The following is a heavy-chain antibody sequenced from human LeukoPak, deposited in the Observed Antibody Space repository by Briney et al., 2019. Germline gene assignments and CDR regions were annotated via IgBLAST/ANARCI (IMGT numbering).Heavy chain of an antibody. V-gene: IGHV4-59*12. CDR1: GGSISSYY. J-gene: IGHJ4*02. Sequence: PSETLSLTCTVSGGSISSYYWGWIRQPPGKGLEWIGYIYYSGSTNYNPSLKSRVTISVDMSKNQFSLKLSSVTAADTAVYYCARGRLLWPLDYWGQGTLVTVSS. D-gene: IGHD3-10*01. CDR3: ARGRLLWPLDY. CDR2: IYYSGST.